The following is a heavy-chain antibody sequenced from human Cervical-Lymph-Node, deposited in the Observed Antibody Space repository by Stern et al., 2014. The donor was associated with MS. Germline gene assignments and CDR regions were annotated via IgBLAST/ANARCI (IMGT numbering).Heavy chain of an antibody. CDR2: ISWDGDIK. J-gene: IGHJ4*02. CDR3: TKDRAFNVGSLFDA. CDR1: GFTFDEYS. D-gene: IGHD3-10*01. Sequence: QLVESGGVVVQPGGSLRLSCAASGFTFDEYSLHWVRQAPGKGLEWVSFISWDGDIKHYADSVKGRFTIPRDNSKNSLYLQMNSLRPEDTALYYCTKDRAFNVGSLFDAWGQGTLVTVSS. V-gene: IGHV3-43*01.